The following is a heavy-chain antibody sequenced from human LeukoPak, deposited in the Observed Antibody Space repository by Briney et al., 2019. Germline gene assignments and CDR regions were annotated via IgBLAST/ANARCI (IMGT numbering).Heavy chain of an antibody. CDR1: GASINSYY. D-gene: IGHD1-26*01. CDR3: ARGDAVGSYQPFDY. V-gene: IGHV4-4*07. CDR2: IYTSGST. Sequence: PSETLSLTCTVSGASINSYYWSWIRQPAGKGLEWIGRIYTSGSTNYNPSLKSRVTMSVETSKNQFSLKLSSVTAADTAVYYCARGDAVGSYQPFDYWGQGTLVTVSS. J-gene: IGHJ4*02.